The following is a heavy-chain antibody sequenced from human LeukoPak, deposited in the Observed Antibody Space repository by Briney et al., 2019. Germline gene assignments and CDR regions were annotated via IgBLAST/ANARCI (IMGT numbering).Heavy chain of an antibody. J-gene: IGHJ4*02. CDR3: ATYYDFWSSFDY. Sequence: SETLSLTCTVSGGSISSSSYYWGWIRQPPGKGLEWIGSIYYSGSTYYNPSLKSRVTISVDTSKNQFSLTLSSVTAADTGVYYCATYYDFWSSFDYWGQGTLVTVSS. V-gene: IGHV4-39*01. D-gene: IGHD3-3*01. CDR2: IYYSGST. CDR1: GGSISSSSYY.